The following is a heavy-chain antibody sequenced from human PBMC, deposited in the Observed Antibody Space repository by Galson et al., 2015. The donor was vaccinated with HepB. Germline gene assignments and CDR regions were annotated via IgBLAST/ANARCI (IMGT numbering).Heavy chain of an antibody. J-gene: IGHJ5*02. CDR1: GFTFSSYA. D-gene: IGHD2-21*01. CDR2: IRGSGGST. Sequence: ALRLSCAASGFTFSSYAMSWFRQAPGKGLEWVSAIRGSGGSTYYADSVKGRFTISRDNSKNTLYLQMNSLRAEDTAVYYCAKDPHIVVPTDGFDPWGQGTLVTVSS. V-gene: IGHV3-23*01. CDR3: AKDPHIVVPTDGFDP.